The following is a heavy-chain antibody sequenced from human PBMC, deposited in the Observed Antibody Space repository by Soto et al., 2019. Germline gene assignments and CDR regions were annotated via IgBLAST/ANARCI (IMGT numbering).Heavy chain of an antibody. J-gene: IGHJ5*02. Sequence: ESGGGLVQPGGSLRLSCAASGFTFSSYAMSWVRQAPGKGLEWVSAISGSGGSTYYADSVKGRFTISRDNSKNTLYLQMNSLRAEDTAVYYCAKGARDYDFWSGAVWFDPWGQGTLVTVSS. CDR1: GFTFSSYA. V-gene: IGHV3-23*01. CDR3: AKGARDYDFWSGAVWFDP. CDR2: ISGSGGST. D-gene: IGHD3-3*01.